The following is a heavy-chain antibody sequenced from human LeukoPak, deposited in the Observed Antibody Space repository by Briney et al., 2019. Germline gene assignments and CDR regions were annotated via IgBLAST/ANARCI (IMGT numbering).Heavy chain of an antibody. J-gene: IGHJ4*02. CDR2: LSGSGGGT. D-gene: IGHD3-10*01. CDR1: GITLSNYG. V-gene: IGHV3-23*01. CDR3: AKRGVVIRVFLVGFHKEAYYFDS. Sequence: SGGPLRLSCAVSGITLSNYGMSWVRQAPGKGLEWVAGLSGSGGGTNYADSVQGRFTISRDNPKNTLYLQVNSLRAEDTAVYFCAKRGVVIRVFLVGFHKEAYYFDSWGQGALVTVSS.